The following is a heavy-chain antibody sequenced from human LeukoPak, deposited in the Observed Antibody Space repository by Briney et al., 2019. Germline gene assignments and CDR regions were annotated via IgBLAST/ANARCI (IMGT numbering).Heavy chain of an antibody. Sequence: GGSLRLSCAASGFTFSSYWMHWVRQAPGKGLVWVSRINSDGSSTSYADSVKGRFTISRDNAKNTLYLQMNSPRAEDTAVYYCARVGYCSSTSCYVKGGNWFDPWGQGTLVTVSS. CDR3: ARVGYCSSTSCYVKGGNWFDP. CDR1: GFTFSSYW. V-gene: IGHV3-74*01. CDR2: INSDGSST. J-gene: IGHJ5*02. D-gene: IGHD2-2*01.